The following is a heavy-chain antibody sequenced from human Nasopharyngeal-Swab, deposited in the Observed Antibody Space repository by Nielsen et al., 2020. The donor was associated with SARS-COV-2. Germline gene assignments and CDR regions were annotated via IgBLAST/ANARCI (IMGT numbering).Heavy chain of an antibody. CDR1: GCPINSDPFY. Sequence: SDPLSLTFIASGCPINSDPFYWAWIRQPPGKGLEWIGSLFYSGSTYYNPSRKSRVTISRDTTKNQFSLKLTSVTAAATAVYFGVGATREYCSGGACYSDAFDDWGQGTMVTVSS. CDR3: VGATREYCSGGACYSDAFDD. J-gene: IGHJ3*01. CDR2: LFYSGST. D-gene: IGHD2-15*01. V-gene: IGHV4-39*07.